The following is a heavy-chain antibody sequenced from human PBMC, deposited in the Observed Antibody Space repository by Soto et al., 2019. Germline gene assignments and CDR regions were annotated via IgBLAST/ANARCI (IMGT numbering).Heavy chain of an antibody. J-gene: IGHJ4*02. CDR3: ARGGITMVRGVFAIGLVFDY. CDR2: INHSGST. CDR1: GGSFSGYY. D-gene: IGHD3-10*01. Sequence: QVQLQQWGAGLLKPSETLSLTCAVYGGSFSGYYWSWIRQPPGKGLEWIGEINHSGSTNYNPSLKGRVTISVDTSKNQFSLKLSSVTAADTAVYYCARGGITMVRGVFAIGLVFDYWGQGTLVTVSS. V-gene: IGHV4-34*01.